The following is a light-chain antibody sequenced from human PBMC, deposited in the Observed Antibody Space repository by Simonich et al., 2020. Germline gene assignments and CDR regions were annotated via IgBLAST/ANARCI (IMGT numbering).Light chain of an antibody. CDR1: QSVSSY. Sequence: EIVLTQSPGTLSLSPGERATLSCRASQSVSSYLAWYQQKPGQAPRLLIYDASNRATGIPARFSGSGSGTDFTLTISSLEPEDFAVYYCQQRSNWPMYTFGQGTKLDIK. CDR2: DAS. V-gene: IGKV3-11*01. CDR3: QQRSNWPMYT. J-gene: IGKJ2*01.